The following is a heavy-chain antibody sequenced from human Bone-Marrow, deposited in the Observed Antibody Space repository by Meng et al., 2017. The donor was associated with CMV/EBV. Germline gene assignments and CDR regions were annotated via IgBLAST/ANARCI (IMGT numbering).Heavy chain of an antibody. D-gene: IGHD4-23*01. CDR2: ISYDESNK. V-gene: IGHV3-30*04. Sequence: GESLKISCAASGFTFSSYTMHWVRQAPGKGLEWVALISYDESNKYYADSVKGRFTISRDNSKNTLYLQMNSLRAEDTAVYYCARDNSVVISVWDGMDVWGQGTTVTVSS. J-gene: IGHJ6*02. CDR3: ARDNSVVISVWDGMDV. CDR1: GFTFSSYT.